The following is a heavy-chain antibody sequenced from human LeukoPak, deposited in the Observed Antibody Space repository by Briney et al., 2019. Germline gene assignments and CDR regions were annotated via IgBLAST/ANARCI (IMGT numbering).Heavy chain of an antibody. V-gene: IGHV4-61*01. Sequence: PSETLSLTCTVSGGSISTSNYYWGWIRQPPGKGLEWIGYIYYSGSTNYNPSLKSRVTISVDTSKDQFSLKLSSVTAADTAVYYCARDFFRGDLYYYGSGSQERVNWFDPWGQGTLVTVSS. J-gene: IGHJ5*02. CDR3: ARDFFRGDLYYYGSGSQERVNWFDP. CDR2: IYYSGST. CDR1: GGSISTSNYY. D-gene: IGHD3-10*01.